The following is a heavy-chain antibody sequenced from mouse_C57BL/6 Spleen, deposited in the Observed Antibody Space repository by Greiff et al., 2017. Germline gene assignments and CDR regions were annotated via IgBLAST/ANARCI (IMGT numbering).Heavy chain of an antibody. J-gene: IGHJ4*01. CDR3: TSPIYDGYYRYAMDY. CDR1: GFTFSSYA. Sequence: EVKLVESGEGLVKPGGSLKLSCAASGFTFSSYAMSWVRQTPEKRLEWVAYISSGGDYIYYADTVKGRFTISRDNARNTLYLQMSSLKSEDTARYYCTSPIYDGYYRYAMDYWGQGTSVTVSS. CDR2: ISSGGDYI. V-gene: IGHV5-9-1*02. D-gene: IGHD2-3*01.